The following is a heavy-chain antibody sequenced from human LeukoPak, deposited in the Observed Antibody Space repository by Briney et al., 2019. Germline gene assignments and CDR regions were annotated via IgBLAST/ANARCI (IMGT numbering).Heavy chain of an antibody. CDR1: GFTFSSYT. J-gene: IGHJ4*02. V-gene: IGHV3-21*01. CDR2: ISSGSNYI. CDR3: AREHGMSTMSY. Sequence: GGSLRLSCAASGFTFSSYTMNWVRQAPGKGLEWVSSISSGSNYIYYADSVKSRFTISRDNAKNSLYLQMNSLRAEDTAVYYCAREHGMSTMSYWGQGTLVTVSS. D-gene: IGHD5-24*01.